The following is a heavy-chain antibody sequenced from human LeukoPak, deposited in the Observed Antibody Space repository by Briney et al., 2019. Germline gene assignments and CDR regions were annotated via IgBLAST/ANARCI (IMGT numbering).Heavy chain of an antibody. CDR3: AKDSYLWNAFDI. V-gene: IGHV3-23*01. CDR2: IGGSGGST. D-gene: IGHD1-26*01. CDR1: GFTFSSYA. Sequence: GGSLRLSCAASGFTFSSYAMSWVRQAPGKGLEWVSAIGGSGGSTYYADSVKGRFTISRDNSKNTLYLQMNSLRAEDTAVYYCAKDSYLWNAFDIWGQGTMVTVSS. J-gene: IGHJ3*02.